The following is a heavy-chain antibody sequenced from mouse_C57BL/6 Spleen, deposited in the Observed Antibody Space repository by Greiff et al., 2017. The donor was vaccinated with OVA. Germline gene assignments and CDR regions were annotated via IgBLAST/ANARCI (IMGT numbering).Heavy chain of an antibody. CDR3: ARHRADGYGFDY. Sequence: EVQLVESGGDLVKPGGSLKLSCAASGFTFSSYGMSWVRQTPDKRLEWVATISSGGSYTYYPDSVKGRFTISRDNAKNTLYLQMSSLKSEDTAMYYCARHRADGYGFDYWGQGTTLTVSS. D-gene: IGHD2-3*01. CDR1: GFTFSSYG. V-gene: IGHV5-6*01. CDR2: ISSGGSYT. J-gene: IGHJ2*01.